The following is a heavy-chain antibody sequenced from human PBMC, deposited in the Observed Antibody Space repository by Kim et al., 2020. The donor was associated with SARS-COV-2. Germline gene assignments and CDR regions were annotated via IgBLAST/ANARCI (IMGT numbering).Heavy chain of an antibody. CDR3: ARQGCGWASFVY. V-gene: IGHV4-59*01. Sequence: SETLSLTCTVSGCSISSYYWSWIRQPPGKGLEWIGYIYSSGRTNYNPSLKSRFTISVDTPKNQFSLKLSSVIAADTAEYYCARQGCGWASFVYWGQGNLVTVSS. CDR2: IYSSGRT. J-gene: IGHJ4*02. D-gene: IGHD6-19*01. CDR1: GCSISSYY.